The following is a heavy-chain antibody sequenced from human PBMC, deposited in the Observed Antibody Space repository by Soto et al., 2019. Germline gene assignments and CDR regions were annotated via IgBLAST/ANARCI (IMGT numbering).Heavy chain of an antibody. CDR2: VFHTGNT. J-gene: IGHJ4*02. CDR1: GDSVTRSVW. V-gene: IGHV4-4*02. Sequence: KTSETLSLTCTVSGDSVTRSVWWTWVRQPPGKGLEWIGEVFHTGNTNYNPSLKSRVTMSVDKSTNEFSLKVTSVTAADTAIYYCARKAWVRFDYWGQGALVTVSS. CDR3: ARKAWVRFDY. D-gene: IGHD7-27*01.